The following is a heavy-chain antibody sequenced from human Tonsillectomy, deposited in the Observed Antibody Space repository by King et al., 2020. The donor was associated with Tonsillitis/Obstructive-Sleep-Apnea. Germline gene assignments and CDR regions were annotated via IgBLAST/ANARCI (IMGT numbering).Heavy chain of an antibody. D-gene: IGHD6-13*01. CDR3: TRDHGAAAGTYFDY. Sequence: VQLVESGGDVVQPGRSLRLSCAASGFTFSSYGMHWVRQAPGKGLEWVAVIWYDGANKYYADSVKGRFTISRDNSKNTLYLLLNSLRAEDTAVYYCTRDHGAAAGTYFDYWGQGTLVTVSS. CDR2: IWYDGANK. CDR1: GFTFSSYG. V-gene: IGHV3-33*01. J-gene: IGHJ4*02.